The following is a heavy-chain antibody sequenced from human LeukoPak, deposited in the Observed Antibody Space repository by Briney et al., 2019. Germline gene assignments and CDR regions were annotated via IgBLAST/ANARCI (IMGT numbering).Heavy chain of an antibody. CDR3: ARETRHVDIVATTD. Sequence: SETLSLTCTVSGGSISSNDYYWDWIRQPPGMGLEYIGSIYYSGSTYYNPSLKSRVTISVDTSKNQFSLKLSSVTAADTAVYYCARETRHVDIVATTDWGQGSLVTVSS. D-gene: IGHD5-12*01. V-gene: IGHV4-39*02. CDR2: IYYSGST. J-gene: IGHJ4*02. CDR1: GGSISSNDYY.